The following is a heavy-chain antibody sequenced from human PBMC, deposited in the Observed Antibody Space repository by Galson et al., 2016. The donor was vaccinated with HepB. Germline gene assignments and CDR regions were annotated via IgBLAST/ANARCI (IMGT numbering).Heavy chain of an antibody. CDR3: ARASSGSYYNYYQYGMDV. V-gene: IGHV1-69*13. CDR1: GGNFSNYA. J-gene: IGHJ6*02. Sequence: SVKVSCKASGGNFSNYAISWVRQAPGQGLEWMGGIIPIFGTENYAQKFQGRVTITADESTSTAYMELSSLRSEDTAVYYCARASSGSYYNYYQYGMDVWGQGTTVTVSS. CDR2: IIPIFGTE. D-gene: IGHD3-10*01.